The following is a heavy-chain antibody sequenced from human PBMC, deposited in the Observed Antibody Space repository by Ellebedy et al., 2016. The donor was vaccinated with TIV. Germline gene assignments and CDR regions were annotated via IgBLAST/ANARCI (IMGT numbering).Heavy chain of an antibody. CDR1: GFTFSSFA. Sequence: GGSLRLSCAASGFTFSSFAMHWARQAPGKGLEWLSVIGGGGDITYHADSVKGRFTITRDNSKNTLYLQMDRVTAEDTAVYYCAKGTSSGFNYDRVGCEYWGQGTLVTVSS. CDR3: AKGTSSGFNYDRVGCEY. J-gene: IGHJ4*02. V-gene: IGHV3-23*01. D-gene: IGHD3-22*01. CDR2: IGGGGDIT.